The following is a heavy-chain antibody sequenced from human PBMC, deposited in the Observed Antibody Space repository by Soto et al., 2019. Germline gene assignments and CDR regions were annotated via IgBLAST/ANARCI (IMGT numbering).Heavy chain of an antibody. CDR1: GFTFNNYA. V-gene: IGHV3-23*01. Sequence: ESGGGLVQPGGSLRLSCAASGFTFNNYAMSWVRQAPGKGLEWVSTITGGGAGTYYAGSVKGRFTISRDNSNNMLYLQMNSLRVEDTALYYCAKCFRNYAADNFDNWGQGTLVTVSS. CDR3: AKCFRNYAADNFDN. CDR2: ITGGGAGT. D-gene: IGHD4-4*01. J-gene: IGHJ4*02.